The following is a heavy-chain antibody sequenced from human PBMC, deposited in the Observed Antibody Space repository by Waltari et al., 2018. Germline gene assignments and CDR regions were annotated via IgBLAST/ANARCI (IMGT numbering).Heavy chain of an antibody. J-gene: IGHJ4*02. Sequence: QLVESGGGLVKPGGSLRLSCAASGFAFSSYHLNWVRQAPGKGLECVSSISSSSTYIYYADSVKGRFTVSRDNAKNALFLQMRSLRVEDTAVYYCASVDSSAFSRSFDSWGLGTLVTVSS. D-gene: IGHD3-22*01. V-gene: IGHV3-21*02. CDR1: GFAFSSYH. CDR2: ISSSSTYI. CDR3: ASVDSSAFSRSFDS.